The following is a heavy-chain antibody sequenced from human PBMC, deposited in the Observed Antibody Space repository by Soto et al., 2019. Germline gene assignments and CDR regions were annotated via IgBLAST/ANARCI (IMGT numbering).Heavy chain of an antibody. Sequence: GASVKVSCKASGYTFTSYAMHWVRQAPGQRLEWMGWINAGNGNTKYSQKFQGRVTITRDTSASTAYMELSSLRSEDTAVYYCARASLDTAMERDRDGYYYYGMDVWGQGTTVTVSS. CDR2: INAGNGNT. D-gene: IGHD5-18*01. CDR3: ARASLDTAMERDRDGYYYYGMDV. CDR1: GYTFTSYA. J-gene: IGHJ6*02. V-gene: IGHV1-3*01.